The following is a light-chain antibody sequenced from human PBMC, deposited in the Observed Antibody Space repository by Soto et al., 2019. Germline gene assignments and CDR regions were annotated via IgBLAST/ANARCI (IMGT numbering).Light chain of an antibody. V-gene: IGKV1-39*01. J-gene: IGKJ1*01. Sequence: IQVTQSPSSLSASVGGRVTITCRTSQGIRSALGWYQQKPGKVPKLLIYAASTLQSGVPSRFSGSGSGTDFTVTISSLQPEDFATYYCQQSYSTPRTFGQGTKVDIK. CDR3: QQSYSTPRT. CDR1: QGIRSA. CDR2: AAS.